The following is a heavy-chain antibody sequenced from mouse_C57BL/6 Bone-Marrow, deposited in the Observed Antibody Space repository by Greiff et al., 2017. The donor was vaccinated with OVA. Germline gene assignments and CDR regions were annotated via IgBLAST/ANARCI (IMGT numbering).Heavy chain of an antibody. J-gene: IGHJ1*03. CDR3: TPSTVVADWYFDV. CDR1: GFTFSDAW. Sequence: EVKLVESGGGLVQPGGSMKLSCAASGFTFSDAWMDWVRQSPEKGLEWVAEIRNKANNHATYYAESVKGRFTISRDDSKSSVYLQMNSLRAEDTGIYYCTPSTVVADWYFDVWGTGTTVTVSS. CDR2: IRNKANNHAT. V-gene: IGHV6-6*01. D-gene: IGHD1-1*01.